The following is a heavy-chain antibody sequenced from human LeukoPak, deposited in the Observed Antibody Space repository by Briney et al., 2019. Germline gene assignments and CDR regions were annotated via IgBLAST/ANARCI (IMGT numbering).Heavy chain of an antibody. CDR2: IYYSGST. V-gene: IGHV4-59*12. D-gene: IGHD3-22*01. CDR3: ARDSRAMIVVVSDY. J-gene: IGHJ4*02. Sequence: ETLSLTCTVSGGSISSYYWSWIRQPPGKGLEWIGYIYYSGSTNYNPSLKSRVTISVDTSKNQFSLKLSSVTAADTAVYYCARDSRAMIVVVSDYWGQGTLVTVSS. CDR1: GGSISSYY.